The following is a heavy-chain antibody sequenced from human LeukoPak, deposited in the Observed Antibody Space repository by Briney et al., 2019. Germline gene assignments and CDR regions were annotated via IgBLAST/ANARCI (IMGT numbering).Heavy chain of an antibody. V-gene: IGHV4-39*01. D-gene: IGHD6-19*01. CDR2: IYYSGST. CDR3: ARRGGSGWYVWWFDP. Sequence: SETLSLTCTVSGGSISSSSYYWGWIRQPPGKGLEWIGSIYYSGSTYYNPSLKSRVTISVDTSKNQFSLKLSSVTAADTAVYYCARRGGSGWYVWWFDPWGQGTLVTVSS. CDR1: GGSISSSSYY. J-gene: IGHJ5*02.